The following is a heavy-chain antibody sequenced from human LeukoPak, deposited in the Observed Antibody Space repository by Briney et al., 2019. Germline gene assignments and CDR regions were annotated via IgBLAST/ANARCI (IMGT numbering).Heavy chain of an antibody. V-gene: IGHV1-69*04. D-gene: IGHD2-21*01. J-gene: IGHJ4*02. CDR2: IIPILTKA. CDR1: GGTFSSYA. CDR3: ARAGDGPLGYFDN. Sequence: EASVKVSCKASGGTFSSYAITWVRQAPGQGLEWMGRIIPILTKANYAQKSQGRVTITADKSTSTAYMELSSLGSEDTAVYYCARAGDGPLGYFDNWGQGTLVTVSS.